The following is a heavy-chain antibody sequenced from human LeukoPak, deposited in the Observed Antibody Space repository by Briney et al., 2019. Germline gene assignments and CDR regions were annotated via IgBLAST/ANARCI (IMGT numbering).Heavy chain of an antibody. V-gene: IGHV3-23*01. D-gene: IGHD3-10*01. J-gene: IGHJ4*02. Sequence: GGSLRLFCAASGFTFSSYAMSWVRQAPGKGLEWVSAISGSGGSTYYADSVKGRFTISRDNSKNTLYLQMNSLRAEDTAVYYCAGAVDGSGSYLVDYWGQGTLVTVSS. CDR3: AGAVDGSGSYLVDY. CDR1: GFTFSSYA. CDR2: ISGSGGST.